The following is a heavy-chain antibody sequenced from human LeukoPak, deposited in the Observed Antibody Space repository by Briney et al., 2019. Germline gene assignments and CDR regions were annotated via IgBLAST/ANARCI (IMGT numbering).Heavy chain of an antibody. CDR2: SWYDGSNK. CDR3: ARVRDYYDSSGPDY. D-gene: IGHD3-22*01. Sequence: GGSLRLSCAASGVTFSSYGMHWVRQAPGKGLEWVAVSWYDGSNKYYADSVKGRFTISRDNSKNTLYLPMNSLRAEDTAVYYCARVRDYYDSSGPDYWGQGTLVTVSS. CDR1: GVTFSSYG. J-gene: IGHJ4*02. V-gene: IGHV3-33*01.